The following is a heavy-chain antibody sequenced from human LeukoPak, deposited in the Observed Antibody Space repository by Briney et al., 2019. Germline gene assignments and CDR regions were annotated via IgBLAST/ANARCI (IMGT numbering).Heavy chain of an antibody. J-gene: IGHJ6*02. CDR2: IWYDGSNK. V-gene: IGHV3-33*06. Sequence: PGRSLRLSCAASGFTFSSYGMHWVRQAPGKGLEWVADIWYDGSNKYYADSVKGRFTISRDNSKNTLYLQMNSLRAEDTAVYYCAKDRFLGHSYYYGMDVWGQGTTVTVSS. CDR3: AKDRFLGHSYYYGMDV. CDR1: GFTFSSYG. D-gene: IGHD3-10*01.